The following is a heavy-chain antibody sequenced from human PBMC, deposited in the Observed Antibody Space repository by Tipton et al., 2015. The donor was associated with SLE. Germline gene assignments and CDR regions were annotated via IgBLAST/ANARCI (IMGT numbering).Heavy chain of an antibody. J-gene: IGHJ3*02. Sequence: TLSLTCAVSGGYITSTNWWSWVRQPPGKGLEWIGEINHSGNTYFNPSLKSRVTISVDTSKNQFSLRLSSVTAADTAVYFCAKNRDYDYPEILDIWGQGTKVTVSS. CDR3: AKNRDYDYPEILDI. CDR2: INHSGNT. D-gene: IGHD5-12*01. CDR1: GGYITSTNW. V-gene: IGHV4-4*01.